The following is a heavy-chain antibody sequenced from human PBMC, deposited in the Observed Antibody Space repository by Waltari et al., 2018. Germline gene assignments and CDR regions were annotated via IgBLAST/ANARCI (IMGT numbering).Heavy chain of an antibody. CDR2: NHTQTWNP. J-gene: IGHJ4*02. CDR3: PLGPPSRSWHKY. Sequence: QVQLVQSGSELKKPGASVNVSCKDSGYTFTDYGINWVRQAPGQGLEWMGWNHTQTWNPTYAQCFTGRFVLSFDTSVTPTYLQISSLQADDTAIYFCPLGPPSRSWHKYWRQGTLVTVSS. D-gene: IGHD6-13*01. V-gene: IGHV7-4-1*02. CDR1: GYTFTDYG.